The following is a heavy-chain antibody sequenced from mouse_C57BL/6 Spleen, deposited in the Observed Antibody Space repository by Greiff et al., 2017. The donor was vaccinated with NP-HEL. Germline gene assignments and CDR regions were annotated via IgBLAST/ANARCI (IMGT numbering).Heavy chain of an antibody. D-gene: IGHD2-3*01. J-gene: IGHJ2*01. CDR3: ARGDGRGYFDY. V-gene: IGHV3-1*01. CDR2: ISYSGST. Sequence: EVQVVESGPGMVKPSQSLSLTCTVTGYSITSGYDWHWIRHFPGNKLEWMGYISYSGSTNYNPSPKSRISITHDTSKNHFFLKLNSVTTEDTATYYCARGDGRGYFDYWGQGTTLTVSS. CDR1: GYSITSGYD.